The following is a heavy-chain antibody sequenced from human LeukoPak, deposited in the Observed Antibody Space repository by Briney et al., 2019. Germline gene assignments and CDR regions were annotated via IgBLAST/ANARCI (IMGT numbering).Heavy chain of an antibody. CDR2: INPSGGST. D-gene: IGHD6-6*01. V-gene: IGHV1-46*01. CDR3: ARVGDSSSSRRVPYYYYGMDV. Sequence: ASVKVSCKASGYTFTSYYMHWVRQAPGQGLEWMGLINPSGGSTSYAQKFQGRATMTRDTSTSTVYMELSSLRSEDTAVYYCARVGDSSSSRRVPYYYYGMDVWGQGTTVTVPS. J-gene: IGHJ6*02. CDR1: GYTFTSYY.